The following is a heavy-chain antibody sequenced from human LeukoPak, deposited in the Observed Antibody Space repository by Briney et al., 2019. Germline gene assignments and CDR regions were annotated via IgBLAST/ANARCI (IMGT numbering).Heavy chain of an antibody. D-gene: IGHD3-22*01. V-gene: IGHV4-30-4*01. Sequence: SETLSLTCTVSGGTISSGDYYWSWIRQPPGKGLEWIGYIYYSGSTYYNPSLKSRVTISVDTSKNQFSLKLSSVTAADTAVYYCARDSSGYYYAYWGQGTLVVVSS. J-gene: IGHJ4*02. CDR2: IYYSGST. CDR1: GGTISSGDYY. CDR3: ARDSSGYYYAY.